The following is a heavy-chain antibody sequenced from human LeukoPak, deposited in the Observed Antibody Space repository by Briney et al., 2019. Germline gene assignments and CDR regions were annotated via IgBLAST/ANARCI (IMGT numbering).Heavy chain of an antibody. J-gene: IGHJ4*02. CDR3: ARGAASSSWYEY. Sequence: SETLSLTCTVSGGSMSSYYWSWIRQSAGRGLEWIGRIYASGGTNYNPSLKSRVTMSVDTSKNQISLKVTSVTAADTAVYYCARGAASSSWYEYWGRGTLVTVSA. CDR2: IYASGGT. CDR1: GGSMSSYY. V-gene: IGHV4-4*07. D-gene: IGHD6-13*01.